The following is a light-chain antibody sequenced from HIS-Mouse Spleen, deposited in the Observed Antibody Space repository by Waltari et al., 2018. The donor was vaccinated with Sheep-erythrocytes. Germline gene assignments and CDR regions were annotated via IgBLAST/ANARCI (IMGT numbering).Light chain of an antibody. J-gene: IGLJ2*01. Sequence: SYELTQPPSVSVSPGPTASIPCSGANLGEKYACWYQQKPGQSPVLVIYQDSKRLSGIPERFSGSNSGNTATLTISGTQAMDEADYYCQAWDSSTAVFGGGTKLTVL. CDR2: QDS. CDR3: QAWDSSTAV. V-gene: IGLV3-1*01. CDR1: NLGEKY.